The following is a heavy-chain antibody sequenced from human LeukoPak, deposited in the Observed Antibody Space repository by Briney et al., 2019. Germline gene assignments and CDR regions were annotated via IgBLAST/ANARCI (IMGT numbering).Heavy chain of an antibody. V-gene: IGHV4-39*01. CDR2: IYYSGST. J-gene: IGHJ4*02. CDR3: ARTDTAMVTSLYYFDY. D-gene: IGHD5-18*01. Sequence: SETLSLTCTVSGGSISSSSYYWGWIRQPPGKGLEWIGSIYYSGSTYYNPSLKSRVTISVDTSKNQFSLKLSSVTAADTAVYYCARTDTAMVTSLYYFDYWGQGTLVTVSS. CDR1: GGSISSSSYY.